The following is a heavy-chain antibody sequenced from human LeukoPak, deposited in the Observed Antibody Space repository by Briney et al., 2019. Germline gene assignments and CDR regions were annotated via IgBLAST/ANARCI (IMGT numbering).Heavy chain of an antibody. CDR2: ISAYNGST. J-gene: IGHJ4*02. V-gene: IGHV1-18*01. D-gene: IGHD2/OR15-2a*01. Sequence: ASVKVSCKASGYTFTSYGISWVRQAPGQGLEWMGWISAYNGSTNYAQKLQGRVTMTTDTSTSTAYMELRSLRSDDTAVYYCARDFLGPPITALDYWGQGTLVTVSS. CDR3: ARDFLGPPITALDY. CDR1: GYTFTSYG.